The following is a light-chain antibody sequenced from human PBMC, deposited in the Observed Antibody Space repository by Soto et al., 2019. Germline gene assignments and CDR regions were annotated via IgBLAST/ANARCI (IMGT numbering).Light chain of an antibody. CDR1: QSVSSN. V-gene: IGKV3-15*01. CDR2: GAS. Sequence: EIVMTQSPATLSVSPGERATLSCRVSQSVSSNLAWYQQKPGQAPRLLIYGASTRATGIPARFSGSGSGTEFTLTISSLQSEDFAVYYCQQYNNWAFGQGTKLEIK. CDR3: QQYNNWA. J-gene: IGKJ2*01.